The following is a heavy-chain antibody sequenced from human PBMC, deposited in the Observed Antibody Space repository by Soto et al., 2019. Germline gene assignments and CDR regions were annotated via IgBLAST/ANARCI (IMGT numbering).Heavy chain of an antibody. D-gene: IGHD5-18*01. CDR1: GYTFTGYY. J-gene: IGHJ5*02. Sequence: EASVKVSCKASGYTFTGYYMHWVRQAPGQGLEWMGWINPNSGGTNYAQKFQGRVTMTRDTSISTAYMELSRLRSDDTAVYYCARVKLDTAMVINWFDPWGQGTLVTVS. CDR2: INPNSGGT. V-gene: IGHV1-2*02. CDR3: ARVKLDTAMVINWFDP.